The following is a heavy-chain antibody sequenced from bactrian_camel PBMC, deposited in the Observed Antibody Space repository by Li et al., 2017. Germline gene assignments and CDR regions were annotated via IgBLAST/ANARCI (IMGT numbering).Heavy chain of an antibody. D-gene: IGHD3*01. CDR1: GFGFTFSSYY. Sequence: VQLVESGGGLVQPGGSLRLACAASGFGFTFSSYYMSWVRQAPGKGLEWVSIVLSGGSKTYYADSVKGRFTISRDNAKNTLYLQMNSLKSEDTALYYCAAAGQFSGCQPLDGVRQGTQVTVS. CDR2: VLSGGSKT. J-gene: IGHJ4*01. V-gene: IGHV3-2*01.